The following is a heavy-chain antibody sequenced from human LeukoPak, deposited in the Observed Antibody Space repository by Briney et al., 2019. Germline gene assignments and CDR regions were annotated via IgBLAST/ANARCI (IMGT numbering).Heavy chain of an antibody. V-gene: IGHV1-24*01. D-gene: IGHD3-22*01. CDR1: GYTLTELS. CDR2: FDPEDGET. J-gene: IGHJ5*02. Sequence: ASVKVSCKVSGYTLTELSMHWVRQAPGKGLEGMGGFDPEDGETIYAQKFQGRVTMTEDTSTDTAYIELSSLRSEDTAVYYCATPYYDSSGYYSPWFDPWGQGTLVTVSS. CDR3: ATPYYDSSGYYSPWFDP.